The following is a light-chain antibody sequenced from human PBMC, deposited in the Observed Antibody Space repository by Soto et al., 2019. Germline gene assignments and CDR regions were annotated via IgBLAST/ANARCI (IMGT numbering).Light chain of an antibody. J-gene: IGKJ1*01. V-gene: IGKV3-20*01. CDR3: QQYGSSLTWT. CDR2: GAS. CDR1: QSVNGNY. Sequence: EIVLTQSPGTLSLSPGERATLSCRASQSVNGNYLAWYQQKPGQAPRLFIYGASSRATGIPDRFTGSGSGTDFNLTISRLEPEDFAVYYCQQYGSSLTWTCGQGTRVEIK.